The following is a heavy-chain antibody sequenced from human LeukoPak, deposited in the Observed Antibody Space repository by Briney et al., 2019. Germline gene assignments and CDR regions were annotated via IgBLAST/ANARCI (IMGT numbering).Heavy chain of an antibody. V-gene: IGHV3-9*01. J-gene: IGHJ4*02. CDR3: ATGVMDIVGGLDY. CDR2: ISWNSGSI. D-gene: IGHD5-12*01. CDR1: GFTFDDYA. Sequence: GGSLRLSCAASGFTFDDYAMHWVRQAPGKGLEWVSGISWNSGSIGYADSVKGRFTISRDNAKNSLYLQMNSLRAEDTAVYYCATGVMDIVGGLDYWGQGTLVTVSS.